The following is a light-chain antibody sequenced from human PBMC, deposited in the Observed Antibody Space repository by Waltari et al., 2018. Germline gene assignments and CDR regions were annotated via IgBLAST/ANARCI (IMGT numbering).Light chain of an antibody. V-gene: IGLV1-47*01. Sequence: QSVLIQAPSASGTPGQRVSIYCSGSSSNIGSNHVSWYQQLPGAAPKLLIYTNSQRPSGVPDRFSGSKSGTSASLAISGLRSEDEADYYCAAWDDSLNGVLFGGGTKLTVL. CDR1: SSNIGSNH. J-gene: IGLJ2*01. CDR2: TNS. CDR3: AAWDDSLNGVL.